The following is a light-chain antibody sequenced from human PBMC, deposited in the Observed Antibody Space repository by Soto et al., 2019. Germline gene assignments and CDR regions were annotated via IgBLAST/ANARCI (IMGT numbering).Light chain of an antibody. V-gene: IGLV2-14*01. CDR1: SSDFGGYNY. J-gene: IGLJ1*01. CDR3: NSYTSSSSYV. CDR2: DVT. Sequence: QSVLTQPASVSGSPGQSITISCTGTSSDFGGYNYVSWYQQHPGKAPKLMIYDVTNRPSGVSNRFSGSRSGNTASLTISGLQAEDEADYYCNSYTSSSSYVFGTGTKLTV.